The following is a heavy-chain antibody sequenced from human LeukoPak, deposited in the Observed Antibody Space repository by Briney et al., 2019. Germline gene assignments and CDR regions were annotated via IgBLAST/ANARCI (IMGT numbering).Heavy chain of an antibody. J-gene: IGHJ4*02. Sequence: SETLSLTCAVYGGSFSGYYWSWIRQPPGKGLEWIGEINHSGSTNYNPSLKSRVTISVDTSKNQFSLKLSSVTAADTAVYYCARGVSSITIFGVAFDYWGQGTLVTVSS. CDR3: ARGVSSITIFGVAFDY. D-gene: IGHD3-3*01. V-gene: IGHV4-34*01. CDR1: GGSFSGYY. CDR2: INHSGST.